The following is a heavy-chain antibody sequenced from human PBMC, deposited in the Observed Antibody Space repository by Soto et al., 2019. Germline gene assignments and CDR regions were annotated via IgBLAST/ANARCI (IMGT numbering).Heavy chain of an antibody. V-gene: IGHV4-30-4*01. Sequence: QVQLQESGPGLVKPSQTLSLSCTVSGASISSGDYYWSWIRQPPGKGLEWIGYIYYTGNTVFNPSLKSRVSISVDTSKNQFSLTLKPVTAADPAVYYCSSLPDGYTSGLDYWGQGTLVTVSS. CDR2: IYYTGNT. CDR1: GASISSGDYY. D-gene: IGHD5-12*01. CDR3: SSLPDGYTSGLDY. J-gene: IGHJ4*02.